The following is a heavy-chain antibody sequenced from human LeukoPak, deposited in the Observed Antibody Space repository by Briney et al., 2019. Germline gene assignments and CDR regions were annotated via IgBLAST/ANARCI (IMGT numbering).Heavy chain of an antibody. CDR1: GFTFSSYS. V-gene: IGHV3-21*01. J-gene: IGHJ3*02. Sequence: GWSLRLSCAASGFTFSSYSMNWVRQAPGKGLEWVSSISSSSSYIYYADSVKGRFTISRDNAKNSLYLQMNSLRAEDTAVYYCARDSKYYGSGSYQPEAFDIWGQGTMVTVSS. CDR3: ARDSKYYGSGSYQPEAFDI. D-gene: IGHD3-10*01. CDR2: ISSSSSYI.